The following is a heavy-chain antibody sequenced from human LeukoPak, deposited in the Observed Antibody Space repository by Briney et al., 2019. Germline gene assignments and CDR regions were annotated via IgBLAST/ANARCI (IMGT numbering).Heavy chain of an antibody. CDR2: ISAYNGNT. Sequence: ASVKVSCKASGGTFSSYAISWVRQAPGQGLEWMGWISAYNGNTNYAQKLQGRVTMTTDTSTSTAYMELRSLRSDDTAVYYCARVGIAAGDFDYWGQGTLVTVSS. J-gene: IGHJ4*02. D-gene: IGHD6-13*01. CDR1: GGTFSSYA. CDR3: ARVGIAAGDFDY. V-gene: IGHV1-18*01.